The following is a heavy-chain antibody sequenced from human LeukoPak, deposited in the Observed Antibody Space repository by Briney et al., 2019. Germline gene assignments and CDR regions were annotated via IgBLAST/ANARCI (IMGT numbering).Heavy chain of an antibody. D-gene: IGHD3-16*01. J-gene: IGHJ5*02. V-gene: IGHV1-69*04. CDR1: GGTFSSYA. Sequence: ASVKVSCKASGGTFSSYAISWVRQAPGQGLEWMGRIIPILGIANYAQKFQGRVTITADKSTSTAYMELSSLRSEDTAVYYCAREPPVMRMAVPREGLSWGQGTLVTVSS. CDR3: AREPPVMRMAVPREGLS. CDR2: IIPILGIA.